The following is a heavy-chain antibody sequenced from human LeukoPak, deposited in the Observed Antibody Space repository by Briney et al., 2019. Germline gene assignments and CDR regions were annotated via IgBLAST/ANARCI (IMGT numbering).Heavy chain of an antibody. CDR3: ARPADPGIAAAGTTPYYYYYMDV. CDR1: GGTFSSYA. J-gene: IGHJ6*03. CDR2: IIPIFGTA. V-gene: IGHV1-69*06. Sequence: SVKVSCKASGGTFSSYAISWVRQAPGQGLEWMGGIIPIFGTANYAQKFQGRVTITADKSTSTAYMELSSLRSEDTAVYYCARPADPGIAAAGTTPYYYYYMDVWGKGTTVTISS. D-gene: IGHD6-13*01.